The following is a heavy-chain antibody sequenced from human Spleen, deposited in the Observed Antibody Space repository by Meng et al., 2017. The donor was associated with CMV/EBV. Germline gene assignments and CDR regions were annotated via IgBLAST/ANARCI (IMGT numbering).Heavy chain of an antibody. J-gene: IGHJ4*02. V-gene: IGHV3-30*02. CDR1: GFTFSGHG. CDR3: ATFKFSRPTI. D-gene: IGHD5-24*01. Sequence: GGSLRLSCAASGFTFSGHGMNWVRQAPGKGLEWVAFIRYDESDEYYADSVKGRFTISRDNSRNTLYLQMNSLRAEDTAVYYWATFKFSRPTIGGQGTLVTVSS. CDR2: IRYDESDE.